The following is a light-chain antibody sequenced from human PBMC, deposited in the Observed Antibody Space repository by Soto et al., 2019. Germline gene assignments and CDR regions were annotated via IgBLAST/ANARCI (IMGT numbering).Light chain of an antibody. V-gene: IGKV4-1*01. Sequence: DIVMTQSPDSLAVSLGERATINCKSSQSVLYSSNNKNYLAWYQQKPGQPPKLLIYWASTRESGVPDRFSGSWSGTDFTLPSSSLQAEDVAVYYCQQYHTTPWTFGHGTKVEIK. CDR2: WAS. CDR1: QSVLYSSNNKNY. CDR3: QQYHTTPWT. J-gene: IGKJ1*01.